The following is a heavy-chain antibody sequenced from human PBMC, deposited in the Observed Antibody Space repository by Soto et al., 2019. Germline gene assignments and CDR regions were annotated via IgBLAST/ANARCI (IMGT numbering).Heavy chain of an antibody. CDR2: IYPGDSDT. CDR1: GYSFTSYW. V-gene: IGHV5-51*01. Sequence: RGESLKISCKGSGYSFTSYWIAWVRQMPGKGLEWMGTIYPGDSDTRYSPSFQGQVTISADKSITTAYLQWSSLKASDTAMYYCAKLFDSSSTYAFDLWGQGTMVTVSS. J-gene: IGHJ3*01. CDR3: AKLFDSSSTYAFDL. D-gene: IGHD2-2*01.